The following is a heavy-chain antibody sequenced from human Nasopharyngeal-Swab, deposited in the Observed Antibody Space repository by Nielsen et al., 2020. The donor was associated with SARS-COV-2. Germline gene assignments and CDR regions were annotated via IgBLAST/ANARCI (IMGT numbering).Heavy chain of an antibody. CDR1: GFTFSSYG. D-gene: IGHD6-25*01. CDR3: AKDSSASGYLDY. CDR2: ISYDGSNK. V-gene: IGHV3-30*18. J-gene: IGHJ4*02. Sequence: GGSLRLSCAASGFTFSSYGMHWVRQAPGKGLEWVAVISYDGSNKYYADSVKGRFTISRDNSKNTLYLQMNSLRAEDTAVYYCAKDSSASGYLDYWAREPWSPSPQ.